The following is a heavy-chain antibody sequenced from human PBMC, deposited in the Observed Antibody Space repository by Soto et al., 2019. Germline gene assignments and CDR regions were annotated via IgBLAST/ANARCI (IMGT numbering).Heavy chain of an antibody. D-gene: IGHD5-18*01. CDR2: INPSSGST. Sequence: ASVNVSCKASGYTFTSYYMHWVRQAPGQGLEWMGIINPSSGSTSYAQKFQGRVTMTRDTSTSTVYMELSSLRSEDTAVYYCARVAYGYVTWYFDSGGRGTLVTVSS. CDR1: GYTFTSYY. J-gene: IGHJ4*02. CDR3: ARVAYGYVTWYFDS. V-gene: IGHV1-46*01.